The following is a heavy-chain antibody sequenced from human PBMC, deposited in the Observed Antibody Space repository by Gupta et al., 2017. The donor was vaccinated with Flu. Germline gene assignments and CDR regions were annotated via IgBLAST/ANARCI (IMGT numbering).Heavy chain of an antibody. CDR1: GFTFGNYW. CDR3: ARGTSNWNGVDY. J-gene: IGHJ4*02. D-gene: IGHD1-1*01. Sequence: EVQLVESGGGLVQPGGSLRLSCAASGFTFGNYWMHWVRQAPGKGLVWVSRINTDGRRTSYVDSVKGRFTMSRDNTKNTLYLQMNSLRAEDTAVYYCARGTSNWNGVDYWGQGTLVPVSS. CDR2: INTDGRRT. V-gene: IGHV3-74*01.